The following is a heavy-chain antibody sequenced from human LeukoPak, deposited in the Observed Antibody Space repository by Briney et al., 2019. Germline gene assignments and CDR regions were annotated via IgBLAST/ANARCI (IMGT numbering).Heavy chain of an antibody. J-gene: IGHJ4*01. CDR3: ARDHRYAFDN. V-gene: IGHV3-48*01. CDR1: GFNFIDYS. D-gene: IGHD5-12*01. CDR2: IGISSVNT. Sequence: GGSLRLSCAASGFNFIDYSMNWVRQAPGKGLEWISYIGISSVNTKYADSVKGRFTISRDKARNSLYLQMNSLRVEDTAMYYCARDHRYAFDNWGRGTLVTVSS.